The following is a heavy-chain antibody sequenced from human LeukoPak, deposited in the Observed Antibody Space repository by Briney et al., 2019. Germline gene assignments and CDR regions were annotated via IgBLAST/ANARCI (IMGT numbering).Heavy chain of an antibody. CDR2: IYPGDSDT. V-gene: IGHV5-51*01. J-gene: IGHJ4*02. Sequence: GASLKISCKGSGYSFTSYWIGWVRQMPGKGLEWMGIIYPGDSDTRYSPSFQGQVTISADKSISTAYLQWSSLKASDTAMYYCARQQLVSSAPFDYWGQGTLVTVSS. CDR3: ARQQLVSSAPFDY. D-gene: IGHD3-16*02. CDR1: GYSFTSYW.